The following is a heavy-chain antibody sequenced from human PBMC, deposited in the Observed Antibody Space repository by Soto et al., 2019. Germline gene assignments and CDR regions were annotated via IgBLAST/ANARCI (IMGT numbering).Heavy chain of an antibody. CDR3: AKELAAAGRVGYYMDV. Sequence: SLRLSCAASGFTFSSYGMHWVRQAPGEGLEWVAVISYDGSNKYYADSVKGRFTISRDNSKNTLYLQMNSLRAEDTAVYYCAKELAAAGRVGYYMDVWGKGTTVTVSS. CDR2: ISYDGSNK. CDR1: GFTFSSYG. V-gene: IGHV3-30*18. J-gene: IGHJ6*03. D-gene: IGHD6-13*01.